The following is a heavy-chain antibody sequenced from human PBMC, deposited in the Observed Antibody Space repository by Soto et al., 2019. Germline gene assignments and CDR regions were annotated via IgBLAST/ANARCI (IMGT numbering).Heavy chain of an antibody. CDR2: IYYSGST. V-gene: IGHV4-59*08. J-gene: IGHJ5*02. CDR1: GGSISSYY. D-gene: IGHD5-18*01. Sequence: SETLSLTCTVSGGSISSYYWSWIRQPPGKGLGWIGYIYYSGSTNYNPSLKSRVTISVDTSKNQFSLKLSSVTAADTAVYYCARLVWSYGTWFDPWGQGTLVTVSS. CDR3: ARLVWSYGTWFDP.